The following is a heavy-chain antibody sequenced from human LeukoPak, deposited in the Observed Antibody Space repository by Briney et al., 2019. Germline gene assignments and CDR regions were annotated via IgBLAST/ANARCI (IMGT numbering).Heavy chain of an antibody. CDR1: GGSISNYY. Sequence: SETLSLTCTVSGGSISNYYWSWIRQPPGQGLEWIGYIHYSGTTNYNPSLNSRVSISVDMSTNQFSLKLTSVTAADTAVYYCARSAARLRYYYAMDVWGQGTTVTVCS. J-gene: IGHJ6*02. D-gene: IGHD6-6*01. CDR3: ARSAARLRYYYAMDV. V-gene: IGHV4-59*12. CDR2: IHYSGTT.